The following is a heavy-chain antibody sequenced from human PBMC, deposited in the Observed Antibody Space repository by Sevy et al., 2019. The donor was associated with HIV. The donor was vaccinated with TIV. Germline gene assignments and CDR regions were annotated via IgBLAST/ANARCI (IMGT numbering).Heavy chain of an antibody. CDR3: ATGRYYYDSSGYYYTSRGNWFDY. Sequence: ASVKVSCKVSGYTLTELSMHWVRQAPGKGLEWMGGFDPEDGETIYAQKFQGRVTMTEDTSTDTAYMELSSLGSEDTAVYYCATGRYYYDSSGYYYTSRGNWFDYWGQGTLVTVSS. V-gene: IGHV1-24*01. D-gene: IGHD3-22*01. CDR1: GYTLTELS. CDR2: FDPEDGET. J-gene: IGHJ4*02.